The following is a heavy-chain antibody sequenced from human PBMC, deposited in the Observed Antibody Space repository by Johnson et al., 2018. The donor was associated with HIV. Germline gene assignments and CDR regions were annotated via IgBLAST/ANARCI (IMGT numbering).Heavy chain of an antibody. J-gene: IGHJ3*02. Sequence: VQLVESGGGLVQPGGSLRLSCAASGFTVSSNYMSWVRQAPGKGLEWVSVIYSGGSTYYADSVKGRFTISRDNSKNTMYLQMNRLRGEDTAVYYCARSKGSIWYGSAFDIWGQGTMVTVSS. CDR2: IYSGGST. V-gene: IGHV3-66*02. CDR3: ARSKGSIWYGSAFDI. D-gene: IGHD6-13*01. CDR1: GFTVSSNY.